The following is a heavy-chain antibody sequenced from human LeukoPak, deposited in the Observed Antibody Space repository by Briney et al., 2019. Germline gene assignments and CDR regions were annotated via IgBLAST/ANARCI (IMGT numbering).Heavy chain of an antibody. CDR1: GYTFTGYY. V-gene: IGHV1-2*02. Sequence: GASVKVSCKASGYTFTGYYMHWVRQAPGQGLEWMGWINPNSGDTHYAQKFQGRVTMTRDTSISTAYMELSRLRSDDTAVYYCARDSGGSGSYGDYWGQGTLVTVSS. J-gene: IGHJ4*02. CDR3: ARDSGGSGSYGDY. CDR2: INPNSGDT. D-gene: IGHD1-26*01.